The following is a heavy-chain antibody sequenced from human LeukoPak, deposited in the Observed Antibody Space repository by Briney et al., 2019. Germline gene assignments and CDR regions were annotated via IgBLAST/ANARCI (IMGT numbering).Heavy chain of an antibody. D-gene: IGHD4/OR15-4a*01. CDR3: AKEGAGLYYMDV. J-gene: IGHJ6*03. Sequence: SVKVSCKASGGTFSSYAISWVRQAPGQGLEWMGGIIPIFGTANYAQKFQGRVTITADESTSTAYMELSSLRSEDTAVYYCAKEGAGLYYMDVWGKGTTVTVSS. V-gene: IGHV1-69*13. CDR1: GGTFSSYA. CDR2: IIPIFGTA.